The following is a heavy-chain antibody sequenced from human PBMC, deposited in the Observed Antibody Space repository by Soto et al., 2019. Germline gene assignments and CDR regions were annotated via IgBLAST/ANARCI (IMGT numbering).Heavy chain of an antibody. CDR3: VKDVGYSSQSHAFNI. CDR2: ISWNSVTI. D-gene: IGHD6-13*01. Sequence: GGSLRLSCAASGFTFDDYAMHWVRQAPGKGLEWVSGISWNSVTIGYADSVEGRFTISRDNARNSLYLQMNSLRAEDTALYYCVKDVGYSSQSHAFNIWGPGTMVTV. J-gene: IGHJ3*02. CDR1: GFTFDDYA. V-gene: IGHV3-9*01.